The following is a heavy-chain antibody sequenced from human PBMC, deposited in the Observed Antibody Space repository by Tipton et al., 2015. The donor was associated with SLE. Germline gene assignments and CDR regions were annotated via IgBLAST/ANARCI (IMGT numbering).Heavy chain of an antibody. V-gene: IGHV4-59*11. Sequence: TLSLTCTVSGGFIGRHCRDWIRQPPGKGLEWIGYVCYTGSTSYNPSLKSRVIMSIDTSNSHFSLKLTSMTAADTAVYYCARWGMTTIWAFDLWGLGTMVTVSS. D-gene: IGHD4-17*01. CDR1: GGFIGRHC. CDR3: ARWGMTTIWAFDL. J-gene: IGHJ3*01. CDR2: VCYTGST.